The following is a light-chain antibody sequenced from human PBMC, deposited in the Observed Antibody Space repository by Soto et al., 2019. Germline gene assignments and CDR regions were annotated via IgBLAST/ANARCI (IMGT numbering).Light chain of an antibody. V-gene: IGLV2-23*01. CDR3: CSYAGSRTFV. CDR1: SSDVGAYNL. J-gene: IGLJ3*02. Sequence: QSVLTPPASVSGSPGQSITVSCTGTSSDVGAYNLVSWYQQYPGKAPRLIIYEGTKRPSGISHRFSGSKSDNTASLTISGLRAEDEAHYHCCSYAGSRTFVFGGGTKLTVL. CDR2: EGT.